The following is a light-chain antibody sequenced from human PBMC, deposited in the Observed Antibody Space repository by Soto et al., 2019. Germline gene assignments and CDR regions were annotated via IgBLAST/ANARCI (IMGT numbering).Light chain of an antibody. J-gene: IGKJ1*01. CDR2: GAS. V-gene: IGKV3-15*01. CDR3: QQFYDCPRS. CDR1: QSVSSN. Sequence: TVMPKCPATVTRAHGEGARITEKASQSVSSNLAWYQQKPGQAPRLLIYGASTRATGIPARFSGSGSGRECTPVFGILLSDDSALYYCQQFYDCPRSFGQGTKVDIK.